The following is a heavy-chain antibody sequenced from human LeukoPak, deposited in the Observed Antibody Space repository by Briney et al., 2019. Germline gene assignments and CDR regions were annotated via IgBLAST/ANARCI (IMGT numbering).Heavy chain of an antibody. CDR1: GFTFSSYG. J-gene: IGHJ4*02. V-gene: IGHV3-30*03. CDR3: ASRDCSGGRCYFAGADPFDY. Sequence: GGSLRLSCAASGFTFSSYGMHWVRQAPGKGLEWVAVISYDGSNKYYADSVKGRFTISRDNSKNTLYLQMNSLRAEDTAVYYCASRDCSGGRCYFAGADPFDYWGQGTLVTVSS. D-gene: IGHD2-15*01. CDR2: ISYDGSNK.